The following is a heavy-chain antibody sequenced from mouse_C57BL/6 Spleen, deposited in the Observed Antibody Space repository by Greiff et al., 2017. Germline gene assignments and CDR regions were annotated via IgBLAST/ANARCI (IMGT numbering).Heavy chain of an antibody. CDR1: GYAFTNYL. J-gene: IGHJ2*01. CDR3: ARRFHYYGSSYDY. Sequence: QVQLQQSGAELVRPGTSVKVSCKASGYAFTNYLIEWVKQRPGQGLEWIGVINPGSGGTNYNGKFKGKATLTADKSSSTAYMQLSSLTSEDSAVYFCARRFHYYGSSYDYWGQGTTLTVSS. CDR2: INPGSGGT. V-gene: IGHV1-54*01. D-gene: IGHD1-1*01.